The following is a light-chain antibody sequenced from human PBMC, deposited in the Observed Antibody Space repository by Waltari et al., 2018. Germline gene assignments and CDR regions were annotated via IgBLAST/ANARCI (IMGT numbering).Light chain of an antibody. CDR2: RSD. CDR3: LLFYGGSYV. V-gene: IGLV7-43*01. Sequence: QTVVTQEPSLTVSPGGTVTLTCASSTGVVTSGSFPTWFQQQPGQPPRSLIYRSDTNPSWTPARFSGSLIGGNDALTLSGVQAEDEADYYCLLFYGGSYVFGTGTKVTVL. J-gene: IGLJ1*01. CDR1: TGVVTSGSF.